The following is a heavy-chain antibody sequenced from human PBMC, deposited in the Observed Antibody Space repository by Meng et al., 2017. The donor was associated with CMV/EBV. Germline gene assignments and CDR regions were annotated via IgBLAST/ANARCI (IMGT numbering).Heavy chain of an antibody. D-gene: IGHD2-2*01. CDR1: GFTFSSYS. V-gene: IGHV3-21*01. J-gene: IGHJ6*02. CDR3: ANLVVPAANPSYYYYGMDV. CDR2: ISSSSSYI. Sequence: GSLRLSCAASGFTFSSYSMNWVRQAPGKGLEWVSSISSSSSYIYYADSVKGRFTISRDNAKNSLYLQMNSLRAEDTAVYYCANLVVPAANPSYYYYGMDVWGQGTTVTVSS.